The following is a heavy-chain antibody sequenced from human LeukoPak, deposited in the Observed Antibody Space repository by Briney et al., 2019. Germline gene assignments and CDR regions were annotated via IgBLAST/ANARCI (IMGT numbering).Heavy chain of an antibody. CDR1: GFTFSSYG. J-gene: IGHJ4*02. V-gene: IGHV3-30*02. Sequence: GGSLRLSCAASGFTFSSYGMHWVRQAPGKGLEWVAFIRYDGSNKYYADSVKGRFTISRDTSKNTLWLQMNSLRVDDTALYYCAKSLGGDYGSGSYYVVFDSWGQGTLVTVSS. CDR2: IRYDGSNK. CDR3: AKSLGGDYGSGSYYVVFDS. D-gene: IGHD3-10*01.